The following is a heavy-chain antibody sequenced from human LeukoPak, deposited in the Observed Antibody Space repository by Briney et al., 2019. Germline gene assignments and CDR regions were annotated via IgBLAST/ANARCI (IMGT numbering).Heavy chain of an antibody. CDR2: IYYSGST. CDR1: GGSFSGYY. V-gene: IGHV4-59*01. CDR3: AREQYFDL. J-gene: IGHJ2*01. Sequence: SETLSLTCAVYGGSFSGYYWSWIRQPPGKGLEWIGYIYYSGSTNYNPSLKSRVTISVDTSKNQFSLKLSSVTAADTAVYYCAREQYFDLWGRGTLVTVSS.